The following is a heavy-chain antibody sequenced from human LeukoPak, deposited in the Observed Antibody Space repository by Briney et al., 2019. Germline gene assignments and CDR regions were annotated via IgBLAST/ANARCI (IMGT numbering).Heavy chain of an antibody. CDR1: GGSISSGGYS. D-gene: IGHD2-2*01. Sequence: SQTLSLTCAVSGGSISSGGYSWSWIRQPPGKGLEWIGYIYHSGSTYYNPSLKSRVTISVDRSKNQFSLKLSSVTAADTAVYYCARGASGCSSTSCHRLNVEAYWFDPWGQGTLVTVSS. V-gene: IGHV4-30-2*01. CDR2: IYHSGST. J-gene: IGHJ5*02. CDR3: ARGASGCSSTSCHRLNVEAYWFDP.